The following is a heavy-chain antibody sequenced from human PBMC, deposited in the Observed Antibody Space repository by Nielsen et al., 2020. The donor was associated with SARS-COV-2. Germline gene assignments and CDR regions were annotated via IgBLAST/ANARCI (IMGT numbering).Heavy chain of an antibody. Sequence: SETLSLTCVVSGGSISSNNWWSWVRQPPGKGLEWIGEIYHRGSTNYSPSLKTRVTISVDKSKNQFSLELRSVTAADTAVYYCARDCSCGLGSSPSYYFDYWGQGTLVTVSS. D-gene: IGHD7-27*01. J-gene: IGHJ4*02. CDR3: ARDCSCGLGSSPSYYFDY. V-gene: IGHV4-4*02. CDR1: GGSISSNNW. CDR2: IYHRGST.